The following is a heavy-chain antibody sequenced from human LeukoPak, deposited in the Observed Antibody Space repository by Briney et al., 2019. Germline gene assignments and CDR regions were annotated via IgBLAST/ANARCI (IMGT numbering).Heavy chain of an antibody. Sequence: GGSLRLSCAASGFTFSSYGMHWVRKAPGKGLERVAVISYDGSDKYCADSVKGRFTISRDNSENIVYLQMNNLRVEDTAVYYCAGRVTGYSSGYVHWGQGTLVTVSS. J-gene: IGHJ4*02. CDR2: ISYDGSDK. D-gene: IGHD5-18*01. CDR3: AGRVTGYSSGYVH. V-gene: IGHV3-30*03. CDR1: GFTFSSYG.